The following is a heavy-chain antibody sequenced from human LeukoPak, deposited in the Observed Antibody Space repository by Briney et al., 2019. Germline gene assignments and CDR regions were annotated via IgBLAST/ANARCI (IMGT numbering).Heavy chain of an antibody. D-gene: IGHD6-19*01. Sequence: PSETLSLTCTVSGVSISSSSYYWGWIRQPPGKGLEWIGNIYYSGSTYYNPSLKSRVTISADTSKNQFSLKLSSVTAADSAMYYCARLGSSAPLYYFDYWGQGTLVTVSS. J-gene: IGHJ4*02. CDR3: ARLGSSAPLYYFDY. V-gene: IGHV4-39*01. CDR2: IYYSGST. CDR1: GVSISSSSYY.